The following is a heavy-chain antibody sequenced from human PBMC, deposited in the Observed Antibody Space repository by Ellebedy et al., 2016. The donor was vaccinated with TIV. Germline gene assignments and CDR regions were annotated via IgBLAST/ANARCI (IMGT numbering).Heavy chain of an antibody. CDR3: ARDLTGDPSGY. CDR1: GFTFSSYS. V-gene: IGHV3-21*01. Sequence: GGSLRLXXAASGFTFSSYSMNWVRQAPGKGLEWVSSISSSSSYIYYADSVKGRFTISRDNAKNSLYLQMNSLRAEDTAVYYCARDLTGDPSGYWGQGTLVTVSS. D-gene: IGHD7-27*01. J-gene: IGHJ4*02. CDR2: ISSSSSYI.